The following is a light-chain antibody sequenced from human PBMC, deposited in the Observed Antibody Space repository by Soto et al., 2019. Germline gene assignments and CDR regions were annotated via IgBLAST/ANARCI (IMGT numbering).Light chain of an antibody. CDR3: QQFNSYSLT. Sequence: DIQMTQSPSTLSASVGDRVTITCRASQSISSWLAWYQQKPGKAPKLLIYDASSLESGVPSRFSGSGSGTEFTLTISSLQPDDYATYYCQQFNSYSLTFGGGTKVEIK. CDR2: DAS. V-gene: IGKV1-5*01. CDR1: QSISSW. J-gene: IGKJ4*01.